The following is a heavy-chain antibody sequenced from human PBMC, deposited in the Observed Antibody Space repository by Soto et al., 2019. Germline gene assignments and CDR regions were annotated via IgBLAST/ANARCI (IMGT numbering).Heavy chain of an antibody. D-gene: IGHD1-1*01. CDR3: ARVPLRWNKAALDY. Sequence: QVQLVQSGAKVKKPGASVKVSCKASGYTFTSYDINWVRQATGQGLEWMGWMNPNSGNTGYAQKFQGRVTMTRNTSISTAYMELSSLRSEDTAVYYCARVPLRWNKAALDYWGQGTLVTVSS. V-gene: IGHV1-8*01. CDR1: GYTFTSYD. J-gene: IGHJ4*02. CDR2: MNPNSGNT.